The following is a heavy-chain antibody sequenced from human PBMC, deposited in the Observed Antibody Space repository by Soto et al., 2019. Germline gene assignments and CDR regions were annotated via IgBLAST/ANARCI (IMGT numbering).Heavy chain of an antibody. D-gene: IGHD3-9*01. CDR2: IIPIFGTA. V-gene: IGHV1-69*06. Sequence: SVKVSCKASGGTFSSYAISWVRQAPGQGLEWMGGIIPIFGTANYAQKFQVRVTITADKSTSTAYMELSSLRSEDTAVYYCASGRYDILTGYRYYYYGMDVWGQGTAVTVSS. CDR1: GGTFSSYA. CDR3: ASGRYDILTGYRYYYYGMDV. J-gene: IGHJ6*02.